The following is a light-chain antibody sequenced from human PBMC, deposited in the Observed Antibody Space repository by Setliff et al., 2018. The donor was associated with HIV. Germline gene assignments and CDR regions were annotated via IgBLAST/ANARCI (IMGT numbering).Light chain of an antibody. CDR1: ISDVGGYKY. J-gene: IGLJ1*01. Sequence: ISDVGGYKYVSWYQQHPGNAPKLMIFDVNNRPSGVSNRFSGSKSGNTASLTISGLQAEDEADYYCSSYTRSSTFFGTGTKVTVL. CDR2: DVN. CDR3: SSYTRSSTF. V-gene: IGLV2-14*03.